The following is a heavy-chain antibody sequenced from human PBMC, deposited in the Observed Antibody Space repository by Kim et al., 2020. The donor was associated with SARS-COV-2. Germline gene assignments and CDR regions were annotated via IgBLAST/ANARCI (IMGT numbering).Heavy chain of an antibody. J-gene: IGHJ4*02. CDR3: AKFWSYCSGGSCFDY. V-gene: IGHV3-30*02. Sequence: DSVKGRFTISRDNSKNTLYLQMNSLRAEDTAVYYCAKFWSYCSGGSCFDYWGQGTLVTVSS. D-gene: IGHD2-15*01.